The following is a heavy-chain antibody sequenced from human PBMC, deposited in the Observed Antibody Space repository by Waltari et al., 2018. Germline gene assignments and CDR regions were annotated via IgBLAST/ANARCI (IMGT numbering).Heavy chain of an antibody. V-gene: IGHV4-61*09. D-gene: IGHD4-17*01. CDR1: GGSISSGRHC. J-gene: IGHJ5*02. CDR3: ARGYSTVTTENWFDP. Sequence: QVQLQESGPGLVKPSQNLSLTCTVSGGSISSGRHCWSWIRQPAGKGLDWIGYIYTSGSTNYNPSLKSRVTISVDTSKNQFSLKLSSVTAADTAVYYCARGYSTVTTENWFDPWGQGTLVTVSS. CDR2: IYTSGST.